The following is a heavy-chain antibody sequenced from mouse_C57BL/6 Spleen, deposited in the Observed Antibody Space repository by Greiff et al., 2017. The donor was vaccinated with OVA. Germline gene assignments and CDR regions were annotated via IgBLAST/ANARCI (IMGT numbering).Heavy chain of an antibody. CDR1: GYTFTEYT. V-gene: IGHV1-62-2*01. CDR3: ARAYYYYGSSYFDY. D-gene: IGHD1-1*01. Sequence: QVQLKESGAELVKPGASVKLSCKASGYTFTEYTIHWVKQRSGQGLEWIGWVYPGSGSIKYNEKFKDKATLTADKSSITVYMELSRLTSEDSAVYFCARAYYYYGSSYFDYWGQGTTLTVSS. J-gene: IGHJ2*01. CDR2: VYPGSGSI.